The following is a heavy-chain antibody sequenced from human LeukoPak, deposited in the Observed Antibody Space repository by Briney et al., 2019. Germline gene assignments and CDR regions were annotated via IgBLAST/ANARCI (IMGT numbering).Heavy chain of an antibody. CDR2: ISWNSGSI. CDR1: GFTFDDYA. Sequence: GRSLRLSCAASGFTFDDYAMHWVRQAPGKGLEWVSGISWNSGSIGYADSVKGRFTISRDNAKNSLYLQMNSLRAEDTALYYCAKPPIGGYYSGMEAWGQGTTVTVS. D-gene: IGHD1-26*01. V-gene: IGHV3-9*01. J-gene: IGHJ6*02. CDR3: AKPPIGGYYSGMEA.